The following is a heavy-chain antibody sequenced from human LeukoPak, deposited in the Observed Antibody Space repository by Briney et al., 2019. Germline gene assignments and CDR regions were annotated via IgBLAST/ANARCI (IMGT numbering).Heavy chain of an antibody. CDR3: AKSRGILRAFDI. Sequence: GGSLRLSCAASGFTFSTYNMNWVRQAPGKGLEWVSAISGSGGSTYYADSVKGRFTISRDNSKNTLYLQMNSLRAEDTAVYYCAKSRGILRAFDIWGQGTMVTVSS. CDR2: ISGSGGST. D-gene: IGHD3-16*01. V-gene: IGHV3-23*01. J-gene: IGHJ3*02. CDR1: GFTFSTYN.